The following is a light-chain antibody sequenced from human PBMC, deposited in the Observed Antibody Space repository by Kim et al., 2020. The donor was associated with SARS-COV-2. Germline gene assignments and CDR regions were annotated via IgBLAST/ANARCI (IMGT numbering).Light chain of an antibody. J-gene: IGKJ2*01. Sequence: LSTGERATLSCRASQNVSPPSVAWYQQKPGQAPRLVIDGASSRATGIPDRFSGSGSGTDFTLTISRLEPEDFAVYHCHHYGSSPPTFGQGTKLEI. CDR3: HHYGSSPPT. CDR2: GAS. V-gene: IGKV3-20*01. CDR1: QNVSPPS.